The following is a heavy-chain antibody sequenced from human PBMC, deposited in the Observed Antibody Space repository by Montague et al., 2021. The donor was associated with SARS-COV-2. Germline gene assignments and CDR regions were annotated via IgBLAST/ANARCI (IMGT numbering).Heavy chain of an antibody. D-gene: IGHD7-27*01. CDR1: GFSLRTAGTC. Sequence: PALVKPTQTLTLTCTFSGFSLRTAGTCVSWIRQPPGKAPQWLARIDWDGDKYYSRTLETRVSISTDTAKTQVVLTMTNADPMDTATYYCARLSGVAPRCYYEGMDVWGQGTAVTVS. J-gene: IGHJ6*02. V-gene: IGHV2-70*11. CDR3: ARLSGVAPRCYYEGMDV. CDR2: IDWDGDK.